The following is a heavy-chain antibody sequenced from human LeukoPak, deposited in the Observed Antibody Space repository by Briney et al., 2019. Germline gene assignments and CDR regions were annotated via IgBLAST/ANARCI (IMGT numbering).Heavy chain of an antibody. CDR1: GFTFSSYG. CDR2: ISGSGGST. CDR3: AKFGTTVTTQGSYYYYMDV. V-gene: IGHV3-23*01. J-gene: IGHJ6*03. Sequence: GGSLRLSCAASGFTFSSYGMSWVRQAPGKGLEWVSAISGSGGSTYYADSVKGRFTISRDNSKNTLYLQMNSLRAEDTAVYYCAKFGTTVTTQGSYYYYMDVWGKGTTVTISS. D-gene: IGHD4-17*01.